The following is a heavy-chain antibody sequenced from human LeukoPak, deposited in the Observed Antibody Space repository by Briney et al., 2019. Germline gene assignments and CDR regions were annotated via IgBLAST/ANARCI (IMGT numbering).Heavy chain of an antibody. V-gene: IGHV7-4-1*02. CDR1: GYTFTKYA. CDR2: INTNTRNP. Sequence: ASVKVSCKASGYTFTKYAINWVRQAPGQGLEWMGRINTNTRNPTYAQDFTGQVAFSLDTSVSTAYLQISNLRAEDTGVYYCARGGFESRWACDVWGQGTLVTVSS. CDR3: ARGGFESRWACDV. D-gene: IGHD3-22*01. J-gene: IGHJ3*01.